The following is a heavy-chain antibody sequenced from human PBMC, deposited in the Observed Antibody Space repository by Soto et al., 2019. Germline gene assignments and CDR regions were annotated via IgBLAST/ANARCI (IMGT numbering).Heavy chain of an antibody. CDR2: FDPEDGET. J-gene: IGHJ6*02. CDR1: GYTLTELS. D-gene: IGHD3-3*01. V-gene: IGHV1-24*01. CDR3: ATHTPWVTIFGVVITYYYYGMDV. Sequence: ASLKVSCELSGYTLTELSMHWVRQAPGKGLEWMGGFDPEDGETIYAQKFQGRVTMTEDTSTDTAYMELSSLRSEDTAVYYCATHTPWVTIFGVVITYYYYGMDVWGQGTTVTVSS.